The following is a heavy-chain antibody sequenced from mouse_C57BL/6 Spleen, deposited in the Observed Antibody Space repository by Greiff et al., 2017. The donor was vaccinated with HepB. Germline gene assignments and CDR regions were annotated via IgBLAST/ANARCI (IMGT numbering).Heavy chain of an antibody. D-gene: IGHD1-1*01. Sequence: LQQSGASVKISCKASGYAFSSYWMNWVKQRPGKGLEWIGQIYPGDGDTNYNGKFKGKATLTADKSSSPAYMQLSSLTSEDSAVSFCARGLYGRRNNGYFDVWGTGTTVTVAS. J-gene: IGHJ1*03. CDR1: GYAFSSYW. CDR3: ARGLYGRRNNGYFDV. CDR2: IYPGDGDT. V-gene: IGHV1-80*01.